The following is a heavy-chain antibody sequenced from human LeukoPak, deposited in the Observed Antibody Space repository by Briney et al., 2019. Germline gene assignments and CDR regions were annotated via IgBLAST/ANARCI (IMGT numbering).Heavy chain of an antibody. J-gene: IGHJ5*02. V-gene: IGHV3-23*01. Sequence: PGGSLRLSCAASGFTFREYSMSWVRQAPGKGLEWVSNIRGNGGDTYYTDSVKGRFTISRDNSKNTLYLEMNSLRAEDTAVYYCAKGGYTTWFDPWGQGTLVTVSS. D-gene: IGHD2-15*01. CDR3: AKGGYTTWFDP. CDR1: GFTFREYS. CDR2: IRGNGGDT.